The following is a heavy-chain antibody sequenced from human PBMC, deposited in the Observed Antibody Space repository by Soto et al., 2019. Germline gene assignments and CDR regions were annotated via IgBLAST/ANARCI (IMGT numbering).Heavy chain of an antibody. CDR1: GYTFTSYG. V-gene: IGHV1-18*01. Sequence: ASVTGSCKASGYTFTSYGIIWVRQAPGQVLEWMGWISAYNGNTNYAQKLQGRVTMTTDTSTSTAYMELRSLRSDDTAVYYCARDGDTAMVHTGHYYYYYGMDVWGQGTTVTVSS. D-gene: IGHD5-18*01. J-gene: IGHJ6*02. CDR2: ISAYNGNT. CDR3: ARDGDTAMVHTGHYYYYYGMDV.